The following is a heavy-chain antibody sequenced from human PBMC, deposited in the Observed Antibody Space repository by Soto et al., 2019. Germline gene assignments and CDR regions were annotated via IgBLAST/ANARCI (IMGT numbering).Heavy chain of an antibody. CDR3: ASHSGSSHFDY. D-gene: IGHD1-26*01. CDR2: IIPIFGTA. J-gene: IGHJ4*02. Sequence: ASVKVSCKASGGTFSSYAISRVRQAPGQGLEWMGGIIPIFGTANYAQKFQGRVTITADKSTSTAYMELSSLRSEDTAVYYCASHSGSSHFDYWGQGTLVTVSS. CDR1: GGTFSSYA. V-gene: IGHV1-69*06.